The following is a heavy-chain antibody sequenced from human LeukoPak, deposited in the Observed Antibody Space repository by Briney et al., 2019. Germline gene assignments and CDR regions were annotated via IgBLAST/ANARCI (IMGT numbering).Heavy chain of an antibody. J-gene: IGHJ4*02. CDR3: ANSYSSSWYGDY. D-gene: IGHD6-13*01. CDR2: ISYDGSNK. Sequence: GGSLRLSCAASGFTFSSYAMHWVRQAPGKGLEWVAVISYDGSNKYYADSVKGRFTISRDNSKNTLYLQMNSLRAEDTAVYYCANSYSSSWYGDYWGQGTLVTVSS. V-gene: IGHV3-30*04. CDR1: GFTFSSYA.